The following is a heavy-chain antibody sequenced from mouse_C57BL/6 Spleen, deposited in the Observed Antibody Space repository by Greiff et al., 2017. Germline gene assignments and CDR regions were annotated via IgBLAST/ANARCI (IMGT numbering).Heavy chain of an antibody. V-gene: IGHV3-6*01. D-gene: IGHD2-3*01. CDR2: ISYDGSN. CDR1: GYSITSGYY. Sequence: VQLKQSGPGLVKPSQSLSLTCSVTGYSITSGYYWNWIRQFPGNKLEWMGYISYDGSNNYNPSLKNRISITRDTSKNQFFLKLNSVTTEDTATYYCSREIYDGYYYFDYWGQGTTLTVSS. J-gene: IGHJ2*01. CDR3: SREIYDGYYYFDY.